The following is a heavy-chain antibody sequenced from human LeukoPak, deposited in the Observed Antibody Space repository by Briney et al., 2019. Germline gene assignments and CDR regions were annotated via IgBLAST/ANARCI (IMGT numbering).Heavy chain of an antibody. D-gene: IGHD5-24*01. CDR2: IKQDGSKK. V-gene: IGHV3-7*04. CDR3: TRVGYIDEGIDY. J-gene: IGHJ4*02. Sequence: PGKSLRLSCAASGFTFRSHGMHWVRQAPGKGLEWVANIKQDGSKKSYVDSVKGRFTISRDNAKNSLYLQMNSLRAEDTAIYYCTRVGYIDEGIDYWGQGTLVTVSS. CDR1: GFTFRSHG.